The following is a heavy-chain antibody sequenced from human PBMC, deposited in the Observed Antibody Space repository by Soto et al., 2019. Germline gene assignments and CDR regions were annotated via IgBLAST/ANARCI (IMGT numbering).Heavy chain of an antibody. CDR3: AKSGGLDV. CDR1: GYTFTAYS. V-gene: IGHV1-3*01. Sequence: SVKVSCKASGYTFTAYSIHWIRRAPGQGLEWMGWIKAGGGDTGYSQRFQGRVTITRDTSANAAYMELGSLTSADTAVYYCAKSGGLDVWGQGTTVTVSS. D-gene: IGHD3-10*01. J-gene: IGHJ6*02. CDR2: IKAGGGDT.